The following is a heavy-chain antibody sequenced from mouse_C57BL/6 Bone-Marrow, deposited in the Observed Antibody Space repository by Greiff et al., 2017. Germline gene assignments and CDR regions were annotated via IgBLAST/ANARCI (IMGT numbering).Heavy chain of an antibody. CDR3: ARPPYDGYFAMDY. CDR1: GFTFSSYT. Sequence: EVMLVESGGGLVKPGGSLKLSCAASGFTFSSYTMSWVRQTPEKRLEWVATISGGGGNTYYPDSVKGRFTICRDNAKNTLYLQMSSLRSEDTALYYCARPPYDGYFAMDYWGQGTSVTVSS. D-gene: IGHD2-3*01. J-gene: IGHJ4*01. V-gene: IGHV5-9*01. CDR2: ISGGGGNT.